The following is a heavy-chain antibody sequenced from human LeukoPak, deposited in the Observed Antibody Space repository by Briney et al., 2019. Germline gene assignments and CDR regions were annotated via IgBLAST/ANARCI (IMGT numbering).Heavy chain of an antibody. CDR3: ATVDLLTGFYYHFDS. Sequence: ASVTVSCTFCGYALSEISMHWVRQAPGQRVEWMGGFDPENGERIFAQRFRDRLTMTQESATQTVYMVLSSLRSEDTAVYYCATVDLLTGFYYHFDSWGQGTQVSVSS. CDR2: FDPENGER. J-gene: IGHJ4*02. D-gene: IGHD3-22*01. CDR1: GYALSEIS. V-gene: IGHV1-24*01.